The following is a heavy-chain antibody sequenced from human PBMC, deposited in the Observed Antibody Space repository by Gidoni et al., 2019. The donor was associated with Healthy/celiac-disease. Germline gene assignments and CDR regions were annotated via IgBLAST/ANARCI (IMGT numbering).Heavy chain of an antibody. CDR3: ARGAAGTGRYYYYYYGMDV. CDR1: GGTFSSYA. J-gene: IGHJ6*02. CDR2: IIPIFGTA. Sequence: QVQLVQSGAEVKKPGSSVKVSCNASGGTFSSYAISWVRQAPGQGLEWMGGIIPIFGTANYAQKFQGRVTITADESTSTAYMELSSLRSEDTAVYYCARGAAGTGRYYYYYYGMDVWGQGTTVTVSS. V-gene: IGHV1-69*01. D-gene: IGHD6-13*01.